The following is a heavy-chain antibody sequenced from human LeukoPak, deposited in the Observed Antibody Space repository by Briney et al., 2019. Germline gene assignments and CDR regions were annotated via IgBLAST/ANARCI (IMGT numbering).Heavy chain of an antibody. CDR2: IIPIFGRG. V-gene: IGHV1-69*01. CDR1: GGSFSTYA. D-gene: IGHD3-22*01. CDR3: ARRDIYDSSGNSHDREYYNYYLDV. J-gene: IGHJ6*03. Sequence: SSVKVSCKASGGSFSTYAISWVRQAPGQGLEWMGGIIPIFGRGNYAQKFQGRVTITADESTSTAYMEMSSLGSEDTAVYYCARRDIYDSSGNSHDREYYNYYLDVWGPGTTVTVSS.